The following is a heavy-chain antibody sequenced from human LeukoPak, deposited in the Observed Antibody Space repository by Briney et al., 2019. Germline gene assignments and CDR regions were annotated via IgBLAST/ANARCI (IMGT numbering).Heavy chain of an antibody. V-gene: IGHV3-7*01. D-gene: IGHD3-22*01. J-gene: IGHJ5*02. Sequence: SGGSLRLSCAASGFTFSDYWMSWVRQAPGKGLEWLANIKQDGSEKHYVDSLRGRFTISRDNAKNSLDLQMNSLRAEYTAVYFCARDLYYFDSSGYYASDLWGQGTLVTVSS. CDR3: ARDLYYFDSSGYYASDL. CDR1: GFTFSDYW. CDR2: IKQDGSEK.